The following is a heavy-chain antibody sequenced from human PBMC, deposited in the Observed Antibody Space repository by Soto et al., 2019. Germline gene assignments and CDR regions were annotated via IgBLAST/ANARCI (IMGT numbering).Heavy chain of an antibody. Sequence: PSETLSLTCAVYGGSFSGYYWSWIRQPPGKGLEWIGEINHSGSTNYNPSLKSRVTISVDTSKNQFSLKLSSVTAADTAVYYCARGGTIRYFDWLLYQDWFDPWGQGTLVTVSS. D-gene: IGHD3-9*01. V-gene: IGHV4-34*01. CDR1: GGSFSGYY. J-gene: IGHJ5*02. CDR2: INHSGST. CDR3: ARGGTIRYFDWLLYQDWFDP.